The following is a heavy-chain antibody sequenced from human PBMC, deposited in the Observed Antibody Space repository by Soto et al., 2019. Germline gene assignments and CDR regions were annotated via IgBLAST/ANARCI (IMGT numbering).Heavy chain of an antibody. CDR2: ISGYNGNT. V-gene: IGHV1-18*01. CDR1: GYAFHTYA. CDR3: AREYGMDV. J-gene: IGHJ6*02. Sequence: VSAVKVACKEFGYAFHTYAISWVRQAPGQGLEWVGWISGYNGNTNYAQKFQGRVTLTRDTSTKTAFMELRSLTGDDTAVYYCAREYGMDVWG.